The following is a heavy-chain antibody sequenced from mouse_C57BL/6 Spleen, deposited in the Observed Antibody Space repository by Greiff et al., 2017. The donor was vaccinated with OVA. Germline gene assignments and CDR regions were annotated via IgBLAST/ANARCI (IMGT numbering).Heavy chain of an antibody. CDR3: ARGKGYDYSYYAMDY. CDR2: IYPGSGST. V-gene: IGHV1-55*01. CDR1: GYTFTSYW. J-gene: IGHJ4*01. D-gene: IGHD2-4*01. Sequence: QVQLKQPGAELVKPGASVKLSCKASGYTFTSYWITWVKQRPGQGLAWIGDIYPGSGSTNYNEKFKSKATLTVDTSSSTAYMQLSSLTSEDSAVYYCARGKGYDYSYYAMDYWGQGTSVTVSS.